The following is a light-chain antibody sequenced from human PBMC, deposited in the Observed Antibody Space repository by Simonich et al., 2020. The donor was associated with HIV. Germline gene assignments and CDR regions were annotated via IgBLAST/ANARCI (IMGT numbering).Light chain of an antibody. J-gene: IGKJ2*01. CDR1: QSVRSN. CDR3: QQYNNWPLF. Sequence: EIVMTQSPATLSVSPGERITLSCRATQSVRSNLAWYQQKPGQTHRLLIYGASTRATGIPARFSGSGSGTEFTLTINSMQSEDFAVYYCQQYNNWPLFFGQGAKLEIK. V-gene: IGKV3-15*01. CDR2: GAS.